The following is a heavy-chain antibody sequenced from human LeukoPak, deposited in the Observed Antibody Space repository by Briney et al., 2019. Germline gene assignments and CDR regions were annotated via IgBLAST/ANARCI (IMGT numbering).Heavy chain of an antibody. V-gene: IGHV4-34*01. J-gene: IGHJ4*02. D-gene: IGHD3-3*01. CDR2: INHSGST. CDR3: ARHGRDFWSGYPPPGFDY. CDR1: GGSFSGYY. Sequence: SETLSLTCAVYGGSFSGYYWSWIRQPPGKGLEWIGEINHSGSTNYNPSLKSRVTISVDTSNNQFSLKLSSVTAADTAVYYCARHGRDFWSGYPPPGFDYWGQGTLVTVSS.